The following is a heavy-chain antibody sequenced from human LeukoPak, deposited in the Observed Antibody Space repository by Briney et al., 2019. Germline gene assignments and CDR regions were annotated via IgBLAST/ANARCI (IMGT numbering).Heavy chain of an antibody. CDR2: IYYSGST. CDR1: GGSISSSSYY. J-gene: IGHJ4*02. CDR3: AGGSAEAWDLPHY. V-gene: IGHV4-39*01. Sequence: PSETLSLTCTVSGGSISSSSYYWGWIRQPPGKGLEWIGSIYYSGSTYYNPSLKSRVTISVDTSKNQFSLKLSSVTAADTAVYYCAGGSAEAWDLPHYWGQGTLVTVSS. D-gene: IGHD1-26*01.